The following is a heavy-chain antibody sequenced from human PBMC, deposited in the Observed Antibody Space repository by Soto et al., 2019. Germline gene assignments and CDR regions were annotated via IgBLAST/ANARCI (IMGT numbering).Heavy chain of an antibody. D-gene: IGHD6-13*01. V-gene: IGHV3-20*04. CDR3: ARGPYVSSSYWWFDP. Sequence: GGSLRLSCAASGFTFDDYAMSWVRQAPGKGLEWVSGINWNGGSTYYADSVKGRFTISRDSAKNSLYLQMSSLRDEDTAFYYCARGPYVSSSYWWFDPWGQGTLVTVSS. CDR2: INWNGGST. CDR1: GFTFDDYA. J-gene: IGHJ5*02.